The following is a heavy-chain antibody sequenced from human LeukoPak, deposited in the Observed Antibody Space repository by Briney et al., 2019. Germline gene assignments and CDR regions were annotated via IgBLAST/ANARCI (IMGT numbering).Heavy chain of an antibody. V-gene: IGHV3-23*01. CDR1: GFTFSSYA. Sequence: GRSLRLSCAASGFTFSSYAMSWVRQAPGKGLEWVSAISGSGGSTYYADSVKGRFTISRDNSKNTLYLQMNSLRAEDTAVYYCAKTGGKIAAASFIRHWYFDLWGRGTLVTVSS. CDR2: ISGSGGST. CDR3: AKTGGKIAAASFIRHWYFDL. D-gene: IGHD6-13*01. J-gene: IGHJ2*01.